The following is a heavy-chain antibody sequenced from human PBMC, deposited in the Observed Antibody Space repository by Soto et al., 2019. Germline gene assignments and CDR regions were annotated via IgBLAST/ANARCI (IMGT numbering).Heavy chain of an antibody. CDR3: ARGGEGLLWFGEFTPGYYGMDV. V-gene: IGHV4-31*03. CDR2: IYYSGST. D-gene: IGHD3-10*01. CDR1: GGSISSGGYY. J-gene: IGHJ6*02. Sequence: PSETLSLTCTVSGGSISSGGYYWSWIRQHPGKGLEWIGYIYYSGSTYYNPSLKSRVTISVDTSKNQFSLKLSSVTAADTAVYYCARGGEGLLWFGEFTPGYYGMDVWGQGTTVTVS.